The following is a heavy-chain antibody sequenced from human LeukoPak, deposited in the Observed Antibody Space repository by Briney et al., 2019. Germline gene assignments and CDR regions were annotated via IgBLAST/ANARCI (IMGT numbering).Heavy chain of an antibody. V-gene: IGHV4-34*01. CDR3: ARAQTHCSSTSCYWYYFDY. CDR1: GGSFSGYY. D-gene: IGHD2-2*01. Sequence: PPETLSLTCAVYGGSFSGYYWSWIRQPPGKGLEWIGEINHSGSTNYNPSLKTRVTISVDPSTNQFSLRLSSVTAADTVVYYCARAQTHCSSTSCYWYYFDYWAQGTLVTVSS. CDR2: INHSGST. J-gene: IGHJ4*02.